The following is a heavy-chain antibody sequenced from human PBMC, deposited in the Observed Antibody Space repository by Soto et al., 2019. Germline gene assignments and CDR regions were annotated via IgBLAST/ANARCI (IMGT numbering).Heavy chain of an antibody. V-gene: IGHV4-59*08. J-gene: IGHJ6*03. CDR1: GGSFSSYY. CDR3: ARQPTTSHYYYFMDV. Sequence: SENLSLTCTVSGGSFSSYYWSWIRQPPGKGLERFGCIYYSASTNYIPSLKNRVTISVDTSKNLFSLKLSSVTAADTAVYYCARQPTTSHYYYFMDVWGKGTTVTVSS. CDR2: IYYSAST. D-gene: IGHD4-17*01.